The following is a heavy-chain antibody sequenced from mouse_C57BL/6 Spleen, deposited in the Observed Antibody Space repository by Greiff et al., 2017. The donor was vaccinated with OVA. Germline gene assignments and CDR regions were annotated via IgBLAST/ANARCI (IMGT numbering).Heavy chain of an antibody. Sequence: QVQLQQPGAELVRPGSSVKLSCKASGYTFTSYWMHWVKQRPIQGLEWIGNIDPSDSETHYNQKFKDKATLTVDKSSSTAYMQLSSLASEDSAVYYCARLHYYGSRRDWYFDVWGTGTTVTVSS. CDR1: GYTFTSYW. CDR3: ARLHYYGSRRDWYFDV. D-gene: IGHD1-1*01. J-gene: IGHJ1*03. CDR2: IDPSDSET. V-gene: IGHV1-52*01.